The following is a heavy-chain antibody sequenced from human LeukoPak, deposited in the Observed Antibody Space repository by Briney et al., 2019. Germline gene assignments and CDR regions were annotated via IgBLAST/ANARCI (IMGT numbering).Heavy chain of an antibody. V-gene: IGHV3-30*02. D-gene: IGHD1-14*01. Sequence: GGSLRLSCGASGFTFSNYGMLWVRQAPGKGLEWVAFIRYDGNNKLYADSVKGRFTISRDNSKNILYLHISSLRAEDTALYYCVKDNPLDYWGQGTLVIVSS. CDR2: IRYDGNNK. CDR3: VKDNPLDY. J-gene: IGHJ4*02. CDR1: GFTFSNYG.